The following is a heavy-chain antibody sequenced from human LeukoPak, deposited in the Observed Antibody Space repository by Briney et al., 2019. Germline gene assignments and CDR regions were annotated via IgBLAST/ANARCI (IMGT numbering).Heavy chain of an antibody. Sequence: SETLSPTCTVPGGSISSGDYYWSWIRQPPGKGLEWIAYMYYSGSTYYNPSLKSRVTMSADTSKNQLSLKLSSVTAADTAVYYCARPYYYDSRIDPWGQGILVTVSS. J-gene: IGHJ5*02. CDR3: ARPYYYDSRIDP. CDR2: MYYSGST. CDR1: GGSISSGDYY. D-gene: IGHD3-22*01. V-gene: IGHV4-30-4*01.